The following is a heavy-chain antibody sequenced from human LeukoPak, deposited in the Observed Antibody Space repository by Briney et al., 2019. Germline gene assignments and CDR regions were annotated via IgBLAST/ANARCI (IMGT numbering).Heavy chain of an antibody. Sequence: AETLSLTCTVSGGSFSSYYWSWIRQSPGKGLEWIGNIYYSGSTNYNPSLKSRVTMSVDTSRNQFSLKLSSVTAADTAVYYCARFTSSGYPIKYYFGYWGQGTLVTVSS. V-gene: IGHV4-59*01. D-gene: IGHD3-3*01. CDR3: ARFTSSGYPIKYYFGY. CDR1: GGSFSSYY. CDR2: IYYSGST. J-gene: IGHJ4*02.